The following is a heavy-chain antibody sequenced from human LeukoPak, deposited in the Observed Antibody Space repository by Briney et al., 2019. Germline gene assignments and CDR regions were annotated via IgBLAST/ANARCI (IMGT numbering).Heavy chain of an antibody. D-gene: IGHD6-19*01. CDR2: IYYSGST. Sequence: SVTLSLTCTVPGGSISSSSYYWGWIRQPPGKGLEWIGSIYYSGSTYYNPSLKSRVTISVDTSKNQFSLKLSSVTAADTAVYYCARYIAVAGPRFDYWGQGTLVTVSS. CDR3: ARYIAVAGPRFDY. J-gene: IGHJ4*02. V-gene: IGHV4-39*01. CDR1: GGSISSSSYY.